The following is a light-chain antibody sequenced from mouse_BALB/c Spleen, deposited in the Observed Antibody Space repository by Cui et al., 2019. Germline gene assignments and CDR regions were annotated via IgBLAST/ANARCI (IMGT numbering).Light chain of an antibody. Sequence: QIVLTQSPAIMSASPAEKLTMTCSASSSVSYMHWYQQKSGTSPKRWIYDTSKLASGVPARFSGSGYGTPYSLTISSMEAEDAATYYCQQWSSNPPTFGAGTKLELK. CDR1: SSVSY. V-gene: IGKV4-59*01. CDR2: DTS. J-gene: IGKJ5*01. CDR3: QQWSSNPPT.